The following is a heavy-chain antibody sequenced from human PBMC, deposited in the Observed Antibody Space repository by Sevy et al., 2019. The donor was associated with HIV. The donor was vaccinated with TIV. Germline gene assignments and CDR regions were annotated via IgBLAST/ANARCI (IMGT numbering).Heavy chain of an antibody. J-gene: IGHJ6*03. CDR1: GGSISSYY. CDR3: ARGYCSGGSCYGRGYYYYHYMDV. Sequence: SETLSLTCTVSGGSISSYYWSWIRQPPGKGLEWIGYIYYSGSTNYNPSLKSRVTISVDTSKNQFSLKLSSVTAADTAVYYCARGYCSGGSCYGRGYYYYHYMDVWGKGTTVTVSS. CDR2: IYYSGST. D-gene: IGHD2-15*01. V-gene: IGHV4-59*01.